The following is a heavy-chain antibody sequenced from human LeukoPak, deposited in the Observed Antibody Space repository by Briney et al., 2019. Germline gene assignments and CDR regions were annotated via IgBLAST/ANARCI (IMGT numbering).Heavy chain of an antibody. Sequence: ASVKVSCKASGGTFSSYAISWVRQAPGQGLEWMGRIIPILGIANYAQKSQGRVTITADKSTSTAYMELSSLRSEDTAVYYCARSMVRGVGYGYYYGMDVWGQGTTVTVSS. CDR1: GGTFSSYA. CDR3: ARSMVRGVGYGYYYGMDV. J-gene: IGHJ6*02. V-gene: IGHV1-69*04. D-gene: IGHD3-10*01. CDR2: IIPILGIA.